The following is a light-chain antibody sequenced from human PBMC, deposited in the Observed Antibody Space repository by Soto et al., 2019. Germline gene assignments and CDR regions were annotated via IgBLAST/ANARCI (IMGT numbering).Light chain of an antibody. V-gene: IGLV1-40*01. CDR2: GNT. CDR1: SSDIGAGFD. J-gene: IGLJ1*01. CDR3: SSHSSSRAYYV. Sequence: QSVLTQPPSVSGAPGQRVTISCSGSSSDIGAGFDVHWYQHLPGTAPKLLIYGNTNRPSGVSNRFSGSKSVNTASLTISGLQAEDEADYFCSSHSSSRAYYVFGPGTQDNVL.